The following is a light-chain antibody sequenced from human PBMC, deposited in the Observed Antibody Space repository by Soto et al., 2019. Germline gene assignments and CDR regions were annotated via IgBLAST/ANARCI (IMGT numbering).Light chain of an antibody. J-gene: IGKJ1*01. CDR2: GTS. CDR3: QQYDSSPRT. V-gene: IGKV3-20*01. Sequence: EIVLTQSPGTLSLSPGERATLSCRASQSVSSRSLAWYQQKPGLAPRLLISGTSNRAAGIPDRFSGSGSGTDFTLTISRLEPEDFAVYYCQQYDSSPRTFGQGTKVEIK. CDR1: QSVSSRS.